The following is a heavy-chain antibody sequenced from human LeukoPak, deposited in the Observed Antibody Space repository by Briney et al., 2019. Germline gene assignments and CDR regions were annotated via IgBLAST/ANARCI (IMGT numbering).Heavy chain of an antibody. Sequence: GGSLRLSCVASGFTLSSYAMSWVRQAPGKGLEWVSGISGRGDSTYYADSVKGRFTISRDNSKNTLYLQMNSLRAEDTAVYYCAKGPLGSSGWYVYWGQGTLVTVSS. V-gene: IGHV3-23*01. J-gene: IGHJ4*02. CDR2: ISGRGDST. D-gene: IGHD6-19*01. CDR1: GFTLSSYA. CDR3: AKGPLGSSGWYVY.